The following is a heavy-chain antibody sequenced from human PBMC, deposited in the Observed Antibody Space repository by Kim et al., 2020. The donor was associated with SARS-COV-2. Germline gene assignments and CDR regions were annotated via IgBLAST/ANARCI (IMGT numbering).Heavy chain of an antibody. CDR1: GDSINRASYF. CDR2: IRTGGST. J-gene: IGHJ1*01. CDR3: ARNPTV. V-gene: IGHV4-61*02. Sequence: SETLSLTCTVSGDSINRASYFWNWIHQPAGKGLEWIGRIRTGGSTTYNPSLKSRITITTDTSANQFALNLNSMTAADAAIYYCARNPTVWGPVTLVTVSS. D-gene: IGHD1-1*01.